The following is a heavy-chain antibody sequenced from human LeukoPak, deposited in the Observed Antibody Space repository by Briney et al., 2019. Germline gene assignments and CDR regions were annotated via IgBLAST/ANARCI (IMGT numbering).Heavy chain of an antibody. J-gene: IGHJ3*02. V-gene: IGHV4-61*03. CDR2: IYYGGST. Sequence: SETLSLTCTVSGGSVSSGSYYWSWIRQPPGKGLEWIGYIYYGGSTNYNPSLKSRVTISVDTSKNRFSMNLNSVTAADTAVYYCARGRDGYKSAFDIWGQGTMVTVSS. CDR1: GGSVSSGSYY. D-gene: IGHD5-24*01. CDR3: ARGRDGYKSAFDI.